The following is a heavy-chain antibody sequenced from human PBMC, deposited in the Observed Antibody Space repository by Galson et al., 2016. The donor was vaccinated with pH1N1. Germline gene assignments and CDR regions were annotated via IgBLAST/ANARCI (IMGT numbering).Heavy chain of an antibody. J-gene: IGHJ4*02. Sequence: QSGAEVKKPGESLRISCQGSGYSFTSYWIAWVRQMPGKGLEWMGIIYPGDSDTRYSPSFQGQVTISADKSISTAYLQWSNLSASDTAMYYCARLPYCDTTSSPFYYWGQGTLVTVSS. CDR3: ARLPYCDTTSSPFYY. V-gene: IGHV5-51*03. CDR1: GYSFTSYW. D-gene: IGHD3-22*01. CDR2: IYPGDSDT.